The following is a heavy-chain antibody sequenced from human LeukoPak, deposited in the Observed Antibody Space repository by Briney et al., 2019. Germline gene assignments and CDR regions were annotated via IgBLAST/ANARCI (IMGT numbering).Heavy chain of an antibody. D-gene: IGHD6-19*01. CDR2: IRSKAYGGTT. CDR1: GFTFGDYA. V-gene: IGHV3-49*05. CDR3: AKVPAVAEYYYYYYMDV. J-gene: IGHJ6*03. Sequence: KPGGSLRLSCTASGFTFGDYAMSWFRQAPGKGLEWVGFIRSKAYGGTTEYAASVKGRFTISRDDSKSIAYLQMNSLKTEDTAVYYCAKVPAVAEYYYYYYMDVWGKGTTVTVSS.